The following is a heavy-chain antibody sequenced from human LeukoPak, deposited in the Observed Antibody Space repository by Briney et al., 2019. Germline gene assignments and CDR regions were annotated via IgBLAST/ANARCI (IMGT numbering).Heavy chain of an antibody. CDR2: INHGGSET. J-gene: IGHJ4*02. CDR3: ARHDGDGWYCVHY. D-gene: IGHD6-19*01. V-gene: IGHV3-7*01. CDR1: GFTFSGYW. Sequence: GGSLRLSCAASGFTFSGYWMTWVRQAPGKGLEWVANINHGGSETHYVDSVKGRFTISRDNAKNSVYLQLNSLSAEDTAVYYCARHDGDGWYCVHYWGWGTLVTVS.